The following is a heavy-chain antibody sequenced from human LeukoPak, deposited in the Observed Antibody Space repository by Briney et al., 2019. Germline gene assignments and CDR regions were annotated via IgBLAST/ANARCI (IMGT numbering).Heavy chain of an antibody. D-gene: IGHD3-22*01. J-gene: IGHJ6*03. CDR1: GDSISNYY. Sequence: PSETLSLTCIVAGDSISNYYWSWTRQPPGKGLEWIGYTSYRGSSSYNPSLKSRVSISLDTSQNHFSLKLSSVTAADTAVYYCASSPDSSGYYGGFRGGGYYYYYYMDVWGKGTTVTISS. CDR3: ASSPDSSGYYGGFRGGGYYYYYYMDV. CDR2: TSYRGSS. V-gene: IGHV4-59*01.